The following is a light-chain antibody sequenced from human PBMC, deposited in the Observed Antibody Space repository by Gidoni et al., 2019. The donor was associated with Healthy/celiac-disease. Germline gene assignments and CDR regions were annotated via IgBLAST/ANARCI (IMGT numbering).Light chain of an antibody. CDR1: QSVSSSY. V-gene: IGKV3D-20*01. Sequence: DIVLTQSPATLSLSPGERATLSCGVSQSVSSSYLAWYQQKPGLAPRLLIYDASSMATGIPDRFSGSGSGTDFTLTISRLEPEDFAMYYCQQYGSSPCSFGQGTKLEIK. J-gene: IGKJ2*04. CDR2: DAS. CDR3: QQYGSSPCS.